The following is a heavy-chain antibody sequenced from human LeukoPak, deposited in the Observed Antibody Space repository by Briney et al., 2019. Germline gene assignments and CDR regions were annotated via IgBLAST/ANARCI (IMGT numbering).Heavy chain of an antibody. D-gene: IGHD2-15*01. J-gene: IGHJ4*02. Sequence: GGSLRLPWAASGFTFSAYSMNWVRQALGKGLEWISHSSSGGDTTYYADSVKGRFPISRDNAKNSLSLQMNSLRPEDTAGYYCARQKLDDYCTVAVPSGSCYASFAYWGQGTLVTVSS. CDR3: ARQKLDDYCTVAVPSGSCYASFAY. CDR2: SSSGGDTT. CDR1: GFTFSAYS. V-gene: IGHV3-48*01.